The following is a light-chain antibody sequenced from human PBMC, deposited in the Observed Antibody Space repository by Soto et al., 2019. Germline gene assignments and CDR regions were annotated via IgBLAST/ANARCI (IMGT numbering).Light chain of an antibody. V-gene: IGKV1-16*01. Sequence: DIQMTQSPSSLSASVGDRITITCRASQDISNFLAWFQQKPGKAPKSLISGASTLQSGVPSRVSRSGFGTDFTLTISNLQPGDFASYYCQQYRSHPITFGQGTTLEIQ. CDR2: GAS. J-gene: IGKJ5*01. CDR3: QQYRSHPIT. CDR1: QDISNF.